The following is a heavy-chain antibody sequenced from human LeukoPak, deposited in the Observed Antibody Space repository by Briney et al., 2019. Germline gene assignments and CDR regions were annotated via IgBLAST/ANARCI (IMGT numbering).Heavy chain of an antibody. Sequence: SETLSLXCAVYGGSLNDYLWSWIRQTPGQGLEWIGEVGHSGTTNYNPSLKSRVTISVDTSKNQFSLKLTSVTAADTAVYYCARELISSRAAFDTWGQGTVVTVSS. CDR1: GGSLNDYL. CDR3: ARELISSRAAFDT. J-gene: IGHJ3*02. V-gene: IGHV4-34*01. CDR2: VGHSGTT. D-gene: IGHD3-10*01.